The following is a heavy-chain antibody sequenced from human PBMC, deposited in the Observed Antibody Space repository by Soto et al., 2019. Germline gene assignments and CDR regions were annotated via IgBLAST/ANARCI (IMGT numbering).Heavy chain of an antibody. CDR3: ARSPYYDILTGYSQQPFDP. J-gene: IGHJ5*02. Sequence: PSETLSLTCTVSGGSISSGDYYWSWIRQPPGKGLEWIGYIYYSGSTYYNPSLKSRVTISVDTSKNQFSLKASDTAMYYCARSPYYDILTGYSQQPFDPWGQGTLVTVSS. V-gene: IGHV4-30-4*01. CDR2: IYYSGST. CDR1: GGSISSGDYY. D-gene: IGHD3-9*01.